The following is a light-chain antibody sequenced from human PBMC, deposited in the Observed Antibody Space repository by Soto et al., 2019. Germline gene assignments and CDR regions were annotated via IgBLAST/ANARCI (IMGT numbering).Light chain of an antibody. V-gene: IGKV1-13*02. CDR1: QGISSA. CDR2: DVS. J-gene: IGKJ4*01. Sequence: AIQLTQSPSSLSASVGDRVTITCRASQGISSALAWYQQKPGKSPNLLIYDVSSLESGVTSRFSGSGSGTDFTLTISSLQPEDFATYYCQQFNTSPALTFGGGTKVEIK. CDR3: QQFNTSPALT.